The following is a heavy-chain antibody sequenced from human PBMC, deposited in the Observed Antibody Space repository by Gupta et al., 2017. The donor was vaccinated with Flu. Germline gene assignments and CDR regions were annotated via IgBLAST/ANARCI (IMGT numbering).Heavy chain of an antibody. V-gene: IGHV3-15*01. D-gene: IGHD3-22*01. CDR3: TTGLGGYYDRTQDY. CDR2: IKSKADGETT. CDR1: GFGFRGAW. J-gene: IGHJ4*02. Sequence: DVQLVESGGGLVRPGGSLRLSCAASGFGFRGAWMTWVRQAPGKGLEWVGRIKSKADGETTDFAAPVKGRFSISRDDSKNTLYLQMNNLKVEDTAVYSCTTGLGGYYDRTQDYWGQGTQVTVSS.